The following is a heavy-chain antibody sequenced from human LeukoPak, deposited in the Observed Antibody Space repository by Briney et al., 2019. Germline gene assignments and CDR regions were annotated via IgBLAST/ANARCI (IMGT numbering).Heavy chain of an antibody. Sequence: PSETLSLTCAVSGGSISSSNWWSWVRQPPGKGLEWIGEIYHSGSTNYNPSLKSRVTISVDTSKNQFSLKLSSVTAADTAVYYCARHPELEYDSFYFDYWGQGTLVTVSS. J-gene: IGHJ4*02. D-gene: IGHD3-22*01. CDR3: ARHPELEYDSFYFDY. CDR1: GGSISSSNW. CDR2: IYHSGST. V-gene: IGHV4-4*02.